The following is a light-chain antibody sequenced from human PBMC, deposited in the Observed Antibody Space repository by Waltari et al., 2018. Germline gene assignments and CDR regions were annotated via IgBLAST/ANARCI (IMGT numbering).Light chain of an antibody. CDR1: GSTLRAGTY. CDR2: GNN. CDR3: QSYDGSLSGSVI. V-gene: IGLV1-40*01. Sequence: QSVLPQPPSVSGAPGPGVALPCPGSGSTLRAGTYVPWYQQLPGTAPKLLIYGNNNRPSGVPARFSGSNSGTSASLAITGLQAEDEGDYFCQSYDGSLSGSVIFGGGTKLTVL. J-gene: IGLJ2*01.